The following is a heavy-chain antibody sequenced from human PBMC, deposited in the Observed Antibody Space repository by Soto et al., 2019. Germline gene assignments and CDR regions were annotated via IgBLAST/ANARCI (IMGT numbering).Heavy chain of an antibody. Sequence: SETLSLTCTVSGGSISSGGYYWSWIRQHPGKGLEWIGYIYYSGSTYYNPSLKSRVTISVDTSKNQFSLKLSSVTAADTAVYYCARDPLMVYATDYYYGMDVWGQGTTVTVSS. V-gene: IGHV4-31*03. CDR1: GGSISSGGYY. D-gene: IGHD2-8*01. CDR3: ARDPLMVYATDYYYGMDV. J-gene: IGHJ6*02. CDR2: IYYSGST.